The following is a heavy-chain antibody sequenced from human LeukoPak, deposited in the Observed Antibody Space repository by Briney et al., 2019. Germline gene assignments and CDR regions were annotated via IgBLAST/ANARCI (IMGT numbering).Heavy chain of an antibody. CDR3: ARDSYNYYGSGSYYIGNFDY. CDR1: GFTFSSYS. V-gene: IGHV3-7*01. Sequence: GGSLRLSCAASGFTFSSYSMNWVRQAPGKGLEWVANIKQDGSERYYVDSVKGRFTISRDNAKNSLYLQMNSLRAEDTAVYYCARDSYNYYGSGSYYIGNFDYWGQGTLVTVSS. CDR2: IKQDGSER. J-gene: IGHJ4*02. D-gene: IGHD3-10*01.